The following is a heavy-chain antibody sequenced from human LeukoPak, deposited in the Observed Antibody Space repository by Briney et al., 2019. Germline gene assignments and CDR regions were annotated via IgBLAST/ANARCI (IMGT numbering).Heavy chain of an antibody. CDR3: ARDMPFEDYMDV. V-gene: IGHV4-61*02. CDR2: IYTSGST. J-gene: IGHJ6*03. Sequence: SETLSLTCTVSGGSISSGSYYWSWIRQPAGKGLEWIGRIYTSGSTNYNPSLKSRVTILVDTFKNQFSLKQRSVTAADTPVYYCARDMPFEDYMDVGGKGTTVTVSS. D-gene: IGHD2-2*01. CDR1: GGSISSGSYY.